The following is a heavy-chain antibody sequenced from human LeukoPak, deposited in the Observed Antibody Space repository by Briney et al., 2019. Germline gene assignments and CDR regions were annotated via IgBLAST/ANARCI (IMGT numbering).Heavy chain of an antibody. CDR2: ISSSSSYI. J-gene: IGHJ4*02. CDR3: ARGGVKVAGEGSDY. V-gene: IGHV3-21*01. Sequence: GGSLRLSCAASGFTFSSYSMNWVRQAPGKGLEWVSSISSSSSYIYYADSVKGRFTISRDNAKNSLYLQMNSLRAEDTAVNYCARGGVKVAGEGSDYWGQGTLVTVSS. D-gene: IGHD6-19*01. CDR1: GFTFSSYS.